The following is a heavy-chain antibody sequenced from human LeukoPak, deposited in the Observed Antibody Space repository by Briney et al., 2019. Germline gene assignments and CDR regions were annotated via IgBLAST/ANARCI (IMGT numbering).Heavy chain of an antibody. CDR3: ARKVVPAALSDY. CDR1: GGSISNGAYS. V-gene: IGHV4-30-2*01. Sequence: SQTLSLTCAVSGGSISNGAYSWSWIRQPPGKGLEWIGYIYHSGSTYYNPSLKSRVTISLDRSKNQFSVKVNSVTAADTAVYYCARKVVPAALSDYWGQGTLVTVSS. CDR2: IYHSGST. D-gene: IGHD2-2*01. J-gene: IGHJ4*02.